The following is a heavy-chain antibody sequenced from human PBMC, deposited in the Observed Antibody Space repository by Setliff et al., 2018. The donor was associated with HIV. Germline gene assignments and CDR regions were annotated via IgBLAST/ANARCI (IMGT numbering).Heavy chain of an antibody. Sequence: PSETLSLTCALSGDSLNSDAFSWSWIRLPPGEGREWIGYMKEGGRTYHNPSLRSRVTITSDKSKNQLSLTLNSVTAADTAVYYCARQRAGEIEELPGALPLRGVFDLWGQGTMVTVSS. D-gene: IGHD1-7*01. V-gene: IGHV4-30-2*01. CDR3: ARQRAGEIEELPGALPLRGVFDL. CDR2: MKEGGRT. CDR1: GDSLNSDAFS. J-gene: IGHJ3*01.